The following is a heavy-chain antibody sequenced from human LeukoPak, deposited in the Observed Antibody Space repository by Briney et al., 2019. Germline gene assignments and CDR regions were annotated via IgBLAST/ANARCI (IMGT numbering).Heavy chain of an antibody. D-gene: IGHD6-13*01. CDR3: ARGPYSSNWYVDY. CDR1: GFTLSSHE. J-gene: IGHJ4*02. Sequence: GGSLRLSCEASGFTLSSHEMDWVRLAPGQGLEWISYISRTGNSIYYADSVKGRFTISRDSAKNSLYLQMNSLRAEDTAVYYCARGPYSSNWYVDYWGQGTLVTVAS. V-gene: IGHV3-48*03. CDR2: ISRTGNSI.